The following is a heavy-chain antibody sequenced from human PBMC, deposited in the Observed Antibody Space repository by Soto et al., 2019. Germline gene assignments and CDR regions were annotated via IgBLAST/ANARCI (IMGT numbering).Heavy chain of an antibody. J-gene: IGHJ5*02. Sequence: QLQLQESGPGLVKPSETLSLTCTVSGGSISSSSFHWGWIRQPPGKGLEWIGSIYYSGRTYYSPSLKSRVTIAGDTSKNQFSLKLSSVTAADTAVYYCARRERAAGTDWWFDPWGQGTLVTVSS. D-gene: IGHD6-13*01. CDR2: IYYSGRT. CDR1: GGSISSSSFH. V-gene: IGHV4-39*01. CDR3: ARRERAAGTDWWFDP.